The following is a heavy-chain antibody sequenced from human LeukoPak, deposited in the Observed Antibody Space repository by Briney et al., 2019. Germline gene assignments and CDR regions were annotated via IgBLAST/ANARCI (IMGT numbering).Heavy chain of an antibody. CDR2: INHSGST. CDR1: GGSFSGYY. CDR3: ARVVYCSGGSCYPWDYYYYMDV. Sequence: SETLSLTCAVYGGSFSGYYWSWIRRPPGKGLKWIGEINHSGSTNYNPSLKSRVTISVDTSKNQFSLKLSSVTAADTAVYYCARVVYCSGGSCYPWDYYYYMDVWGKGTTVTVSS. J-gene: IGHJ6*03. V-gene: IGHV4-34*01. D-gene: IGHD2-15*01.